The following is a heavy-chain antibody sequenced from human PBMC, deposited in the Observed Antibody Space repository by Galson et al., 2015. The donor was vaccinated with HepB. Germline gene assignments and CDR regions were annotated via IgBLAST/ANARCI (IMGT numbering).Heavy chain of an antibody. CDR2: IYYSGST. CDR1: GGSISSSSYY. Sequence: SETLSLTCTVSGGSISSSSYYWGWIRQPPGKGLEWIGSIYYSGSTYYNPSLKSRVTISVDTSKNQFSLKLSSVTAADTAVYYCARELRSSGCDYWGQGTLVTVSS. D-gene: IGHD6-19*01. CDR3: ARELRSSGCDY. J-gene: IGHJ4*02. V-gene: IGHV4-39*07.